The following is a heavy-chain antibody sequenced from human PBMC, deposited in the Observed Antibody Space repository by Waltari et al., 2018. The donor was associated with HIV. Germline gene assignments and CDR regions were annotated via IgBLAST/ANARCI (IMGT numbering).Heavy chain of an antibody. CDR1: GFRFNNYG. CDR2: IRYDGINK. CDR3: AKSITAGVFDY. J-gene: IGHJ4*02. V-gene: IGHV3-30*02. Sequence: QIQLVESGGNVVQPGGSLRLSCAASGFRFNNYGLHWVRQAPGKALEWVALIRYDGINKYYSDSGKGRFNISRDNSKNTLYLQMRSLRPEDTAVYYCAKSITAGVFDYWGQGTLVTVSS. D-gene: IGHD1-20*01.